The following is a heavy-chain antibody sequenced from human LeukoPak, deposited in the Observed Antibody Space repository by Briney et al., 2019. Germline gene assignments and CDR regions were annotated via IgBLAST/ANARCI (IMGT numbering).Heavy chain of an antibody. Sequence: SETLSPTCTVSGGSISSYYWSWIRQSPGKGLEWIGYIYYSGSTNYNPSLKSRVTISVDTSKNHFSLKLSSVTAADTAVYYCAGGHCSATSCYYYYYMDVWGKGTTVTVSS. CDR3: AGGHCSATSCYYYYYMDV. J-gene: IGHJ6*03. CDR2: IYYSGST. D-gene: IGHD2-2*01. V-gene: IGHV4-59*01. CDR1: GGSISSYY.